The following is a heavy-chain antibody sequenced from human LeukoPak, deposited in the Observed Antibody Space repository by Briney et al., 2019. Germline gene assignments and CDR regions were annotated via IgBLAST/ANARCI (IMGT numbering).Heavy chain of an antibody. CDR1: GGSFSGYY. CDR3: ARGSENAAAGTGYYFDF. Sequence: SETLSLTCAVYGGSFSGYYWSWLRQVPGKGLEWIGETNHTGSTNCNPSLKSRVTISVDTSKNQFSLRLSSVTAADTAVYYCARGSENAAAGTGYYFDFWGQGTLVTASS. J-gene: IGHJ4*02. D-gene: IGHD6-13*01. V-gene: IGHV4-34*01. CDR2: TNHTGST.